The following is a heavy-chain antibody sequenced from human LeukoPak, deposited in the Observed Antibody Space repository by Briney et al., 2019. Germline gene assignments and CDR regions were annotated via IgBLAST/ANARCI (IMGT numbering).Heavy chain of an antibody. D-gene: IGHD3-10*01. Sequence: GRSLRLSCAASGFIFDDYSMHWVRQAPGKGLEWVSGISWNSGSLDYADSVKGRFTISRDNAKNSLYLQMNSLRTEDTALYYCARGLGGDQGYFDLWGRGTLATVSS. CDR1: GFIFDDYS. J-gene: IGHJ2*01. V-gene: IGHV3-9*01. CDR3: ARGLGGDQGYFDL. CDR2: ISWNSGSL.